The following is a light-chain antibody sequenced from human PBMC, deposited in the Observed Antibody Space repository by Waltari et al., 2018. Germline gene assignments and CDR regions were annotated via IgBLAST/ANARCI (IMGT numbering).Light chain of an antibody. CDR2: DAS. CDR3: QQYNSYWT. V-gene: IGKV1-5*01. Sequence: DIQMTQSPSTLSASGGDRVTITCRASQSISSWLAWYQQKPGKAPKLLIYDASRLESGVPSRFSGSGAGTEFTLTISSLQPDDFATYYCQQYNSYWTFGQGTKVEIK. J-gene: IGKJ1*01. CDR1: QSISSW.